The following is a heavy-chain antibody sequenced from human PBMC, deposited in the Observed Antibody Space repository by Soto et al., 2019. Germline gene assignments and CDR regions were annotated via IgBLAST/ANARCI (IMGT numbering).Heavy chain of an antibody. J-gene: IGHJ2*01. D-gene: IGHD4-17*01. V-gene: IGHV1-69*08. CDR3: ARPDFGDYWSFEL. CDR1: GGPFSSHT. Sequence: QDQLVQSGAEVKKPGSSVKVSCKAFGGPFSSHTFSWVRQAPGQGLEWMGRIIPSLGTTTYAQKFQGRVTSTADESVTTVYMELNSLRTEDTAVYYCARPDFGDYWSFELWGRGTLVTVSS. CDR2: IIPSLGTT.